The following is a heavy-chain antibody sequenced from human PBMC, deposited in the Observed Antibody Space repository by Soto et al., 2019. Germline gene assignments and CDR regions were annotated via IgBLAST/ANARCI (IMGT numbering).Heavy chain of an antibody. Sequence: GGSLRLSCVASGFTFSDYSMSWIRQAQGKGLEWLAFIDSRGRTLSYADSVGGRFTISRDNAENSVYLQMDSLRADDTAVYYCARQAARNYIDSWGQGNSVTVSS. CDR3: ARQAARNYIDS. D-gene: IGHD6-6*01. CDR2: IDSRGRTL. J-gene: IGHJ4*02. CDR1: GFTFSDYS. V-gene: IGHV3-11*01.